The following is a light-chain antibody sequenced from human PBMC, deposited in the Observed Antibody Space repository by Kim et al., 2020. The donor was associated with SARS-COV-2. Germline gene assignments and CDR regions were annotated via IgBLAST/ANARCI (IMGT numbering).Light chain of an antibody. CDR3: QQYNNWPPRWT. V-gene: IGKV3-15*01. CDR1: QSVSSN. J-gene: IGKJ1*01. CDR2: GAS. Sequence: PWERATLSCRASQSVSSNLAWYQQKPGQAPRLLIYGASTRATGIPARFSGSGSGTEFTLTISSLQSEDFAVYYCQQYNNWPPRWTFGQGTKVDIK.